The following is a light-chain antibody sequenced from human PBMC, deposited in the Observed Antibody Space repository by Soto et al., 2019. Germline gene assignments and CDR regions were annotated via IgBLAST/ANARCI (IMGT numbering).Light chain of an antibody. CDR1: SSNIGGNS. J-gene: IGLJ1*01. V-gene: IGLV1-51*01. CDR3: GSWDSSLSAYV. Sequence: QSAMTQPPSVSAAPGHKVTISCPGSSSNIGGNSVSWYQQLPVTAPKLLIYDDNKRPSGIPDRFSGSKSGTSATLGITGFQTGDEADYYCGSWDSSLSAYVFGTGTKVTVL. CDR2: DDN.